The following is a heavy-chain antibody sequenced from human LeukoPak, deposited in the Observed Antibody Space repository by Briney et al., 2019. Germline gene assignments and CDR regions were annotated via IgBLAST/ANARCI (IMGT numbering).Heavy chain of an antibody. D-gene: IGHD6-6*01. CDR2: VSGGGGST. CDR3: AKDTYSSSPYYFDY. J-gene: IGHJ4*02. V-gene: IGHV3-23*01. Sequence: TGGSLRLSCVASGFTFSTYTMTWVRQAPGKGLEWVSAVSGGGGSTFYADSVKGRFTISRDNSKNTLFLQMNSLRAEDTAVYYCAKDTYSSSPYYFDYWGQGTLVTVSS. CDR1: GFTFSTYT.